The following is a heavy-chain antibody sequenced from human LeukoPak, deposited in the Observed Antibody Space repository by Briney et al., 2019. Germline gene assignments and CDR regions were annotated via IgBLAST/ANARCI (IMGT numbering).Heavy chain of an antibody. CDR1: GASISSYY. J-gene: IGHJ4*02. CDR3: ASGDYYDSSGYYN. D-gene: IGHD3-22*01. V-gene: IGHV4-59*01. CDR2: IYYSGST. Sequence: SETLSLTCTVSGASISSYYWSWIRQPPGKGLEWIGYIYYSGSTNYNPSLKSRVTISVDTSKKQVSLKLSFVTAADTAVYYCASGDYYDSSGYYNWGQGTLVTVSS.